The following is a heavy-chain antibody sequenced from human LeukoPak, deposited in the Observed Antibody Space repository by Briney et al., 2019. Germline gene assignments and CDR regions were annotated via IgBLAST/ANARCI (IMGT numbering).Heavy chain of an antibody. Sequence: SETLSLTCTVSGGSISSYTWNWVRQPAGKGLEWIGRISATGSTNYNPSLESRVTMSVDMSKNQFSLKMSSVAAADTAVYYCARNPKYYYYGMDVWGQGTTVTVSS. CDR2: ISATGST. CDR3: ARNPKYYYYGMDV. V-gene: IGHV4-4*07. J-gene: IGHJ6*02. CDR1: GGSISSYT.